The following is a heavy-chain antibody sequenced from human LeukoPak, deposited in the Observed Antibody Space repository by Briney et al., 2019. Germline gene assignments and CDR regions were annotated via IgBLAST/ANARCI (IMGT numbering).Heavy chain of an antibody. CDR3: ARSPRTRIYDSSGYYYRNAFDI. CDR2: ISAYNGNT. Sequence: ASVKVSCKASGYTFTSYGISWVRQAPGQGLEWMGWISAYNGNTNYAQKLQGRVTMTTDTSTSTAYMELRSLRSDDTAVYYCARSPRTRIYDSSGYYYRNAFDIWGQGTMVTVSS. V-gene: IGHV1-18*01. D-gene: IGHD3-22*01. J-gene: IGHJ3*02. CDR1: GYTFTSYG.